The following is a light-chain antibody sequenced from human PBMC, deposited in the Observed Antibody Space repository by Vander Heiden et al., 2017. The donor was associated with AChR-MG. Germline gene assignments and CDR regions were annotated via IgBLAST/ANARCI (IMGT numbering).Light chain of an antibody. Sequence: DIVLTQSPATLSLSPGDRATLSCRASQSVGTYLAWYQQKPGQAPRLLIYDTSNRATGIPARFSGSGSGTDFTLTISSLEPEDFAIYYCQQYSTWPPITFGQGTRLEIK. V-gene: IGKV3-11*01. J-gene: IGKJ5*01. CDR3: QQYSTWPPIT. CDR2: DTS. CDR1: QSVGTY.